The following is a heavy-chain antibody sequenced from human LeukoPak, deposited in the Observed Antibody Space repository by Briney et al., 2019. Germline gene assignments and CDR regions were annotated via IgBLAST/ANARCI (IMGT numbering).Heavy chain of an antibody. CDR3: ARDGVTSYDNSDYYEPDY. CDR1: RGTFTNYA. D-gene: IGHD3-22*01. Sequence: GASVKVSCKASRGTFTNYAISWVRQAPGQGLEWMGWISAYTGNTNYAQKLQGRVTMTTDTSTSTAYMELRSLRSDDTAVYYCARDGVTSYDNSDYYEPDYWGQGTLVTVSS. CDR2: ISAYTGNT. J-gene: IGHJ4*02. V-gene: IGHV1-18*01.